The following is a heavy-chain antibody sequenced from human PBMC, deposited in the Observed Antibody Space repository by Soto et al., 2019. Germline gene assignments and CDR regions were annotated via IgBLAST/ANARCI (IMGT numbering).Heavy chain of an antibody. CDR1: GFTFSSYG. Sequence: QAGGSLRLFCAASGFTFSSYGMHWVRQAPRKGLEWVAVISYDGRNKYYADAVKGRFAISRDNSKNTLYLQMSSLRAEDTAVYYCVKDGSSGWPYFYDMDVWGQGTTVTVSS. V-gene: IGHV3-30*18. CDR2: ISYDGRNK. CDR3: VKDGSSGWPYFYDMDV. J-gene: IGHJ6*02. D-gene: IGHD6-19*01.